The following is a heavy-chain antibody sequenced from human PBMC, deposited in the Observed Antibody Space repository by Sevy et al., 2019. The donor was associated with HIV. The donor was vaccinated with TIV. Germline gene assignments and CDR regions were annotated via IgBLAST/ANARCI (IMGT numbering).Heavy chain of an antibody. D-gene: IGHD2-21*01. CDR2: IQYDGSNK. CDR3: VKEGGGEGGDH. J-gene: IGHJ4*02. Sequence: GGSLRLSCAASGFSFSSYGMHWVRQAPGKALEWMSYIQYDGSNKDYADSVKGRFTISRDNSKNTLYLQMNSLRVEDTAVFYCVKEGGGEGGDHWGQGTLVTFSS. CDR1: GFSFSSYG. V-gene: IGHV3-30*02.